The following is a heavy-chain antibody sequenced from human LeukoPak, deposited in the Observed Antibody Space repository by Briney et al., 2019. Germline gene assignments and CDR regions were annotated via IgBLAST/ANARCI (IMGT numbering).Heavy chain of an antibody. V-gene: IGHV4-30-4*08. CDR3: ARLSVGGEVQSVYYFDY. CDR2: IYYSGST. D-gene: IGHD1-26*01. Sequence: PSQTLSLTCTVSGGSISSGDYYWSWIRQPPGKGLEWIGYIYYSGSTYYNPSLKSRVTISVDTSKNQFSLKLSSVTAADTAVYYCARLSVGGEVQSVYYFDYWVQGTLVTVSS. J-gene: IGHJ4*02. CDR1: GGSISSGDYY.